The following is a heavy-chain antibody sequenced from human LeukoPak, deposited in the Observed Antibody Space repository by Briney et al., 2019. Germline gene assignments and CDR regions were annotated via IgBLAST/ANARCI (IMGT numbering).Heavy chain of an antibody. D-gene: IGHD6-13*01. Sequence: PSETLSLTCTVSGDSINRSNYYWAWIRQPPGKGLEWIGLIYYSGSPYYNSTLKSRVTISVDTSKNQFYLKMNSVTAADTAIYYCARDPGYTTSYFSQAGASFDSWGQGILVTVSS. CDR1: GDSINRSNYY. V-gene: IGHV4-39*07. CDR2: IYYSGSP. J-gene: IGHJ4*02. CDR3: ARDPGYTTSYFSQAGASFDS.